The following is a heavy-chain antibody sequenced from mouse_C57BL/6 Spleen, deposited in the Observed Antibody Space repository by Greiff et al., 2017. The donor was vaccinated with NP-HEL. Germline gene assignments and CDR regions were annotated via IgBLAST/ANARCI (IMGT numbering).Heavy chain of an antibody. J-gene: IGHJ1*03. Sequence: EVQLQQSGPELVKPGASVKISCKASGYTFTDYYMNWVKQSHGKSLEWIGDINPNNGGTSYNQKFKGKATLTVDKSSSTAYMELRSLTSENSAVYYCARPYSSSYGWYFDVWGTGTTVTVSS. V-gene: IGHV1-26*01. CDR2: INPNNGGT. CDR1: GYTFTDYY. CDR3: ARPYSSSYGWYFDV. D-gene: IGHD1-1*01.